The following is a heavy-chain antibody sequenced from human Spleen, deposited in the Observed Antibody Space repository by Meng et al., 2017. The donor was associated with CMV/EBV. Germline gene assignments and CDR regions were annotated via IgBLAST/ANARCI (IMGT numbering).Heavy chain of an antibody. Sequence: GGSLRLSCAASGFSFSSYAMSWVRQAPGKGLAWVSSIYSGGVSTFYADSMKGRFTISSDNSRNTLYLQMTGLRAEDTAIYYCAKESIPIAARTETNHFDYWGQGTLVTVSS. V-gene: IGHV3-23*03. D-gene: IGHD6-6*01. CDR2: IYSGGVST. J-gene: IGHJ4*02. CDR1: GFSFSSYA. CDR3: AKESIPIAARTETNHFDY.